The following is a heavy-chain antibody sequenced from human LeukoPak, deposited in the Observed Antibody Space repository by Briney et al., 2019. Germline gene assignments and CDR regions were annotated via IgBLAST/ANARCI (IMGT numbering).Heavy chain of an antibody. CDR3: ARDHPLVRASSYGMDV. J-gene: IGHJ6*02. D-gene: IGHD1-26*01. CDR2: ISSSSSYI. Sequence: GGSLRLSCAASGFTFSSYSMNWVRQAPGKGLEWGSSISSSSSYIYYADSVKGRFTISRDNAKNSLYLQMNSLRAEDTAVYYCARDHPLVRASSYGMDVWGQGTTVTVSS. V-gene: IGHV3-21*01. CDR1: GFTFSSYS.